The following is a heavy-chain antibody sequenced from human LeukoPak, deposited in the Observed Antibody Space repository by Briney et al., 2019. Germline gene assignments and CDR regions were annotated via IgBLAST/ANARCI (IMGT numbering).Heavy chain of an antibody. CDR1: GGTFSSYA. V-gene: IGHV1-69*13. D-gene: IGHD3-22*01. CDR2: IIPIFGTA. Sequence: SVKVSCKASGGTFSSYAISWVRQAPGQGLEWMGGIIPIFGTANYAQKFQGRVTITADESTSTAYMELSSLRSEDTAVYYCARDPGGYDSRYFDYWGQGTLVTVSS. J-gene: IGHJ4*02. CDR3: ARDPGGYDSRYFDY.